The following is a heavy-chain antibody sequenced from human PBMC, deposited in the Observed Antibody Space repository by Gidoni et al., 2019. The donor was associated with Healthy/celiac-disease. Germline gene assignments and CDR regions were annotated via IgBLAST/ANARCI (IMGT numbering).Heavy chain of an antibody. CDR3: ARLLRRSAGTIPLKNWFDP. CDR2: INPNSGGT. Sequence: QVQLVQSGAEVKKPGASVKVSCKASGYTFTGYYMHWVRQAPGQGLEWMGWINPNSGGTNYAQKFQGRVTMTRDTSISTAYMELSRLRSDDTAVYYCARLLRRSAGTIPLKNWFDPWGQGTLVTVSS. CDR1: GYTFTGYY. J-gene: IGHJ5*02. D-gene: IGHD6-19*01. V-gene: IGHV1-2*02.